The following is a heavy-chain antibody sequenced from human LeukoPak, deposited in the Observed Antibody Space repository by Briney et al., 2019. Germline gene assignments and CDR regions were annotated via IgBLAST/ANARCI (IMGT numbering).Heavy chain of an antibody. CDR1: GFTFSSYA. V-gene: IGHV3-30-3*01. CDR3: ARDGSGWYVDY. J-gene: IGHJ4*02. Sequence: PGRSLRLSCAASGFTFSSYAMHWVRQAPGKGLEWVAVISYDGSNKYYADSVKGRFTISRDNSKDTLYLQMNSLRAEDTAVYYCARDGSGWYVDYWGQGTLVTVSS. D-gene: IGHD6-19*01. CDR2: ISYDGSNK.